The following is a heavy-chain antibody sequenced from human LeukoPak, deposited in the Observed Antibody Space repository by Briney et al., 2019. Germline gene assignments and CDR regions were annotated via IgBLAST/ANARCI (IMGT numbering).Heavy chain of an antibody. CDR2: INSDGSSR. V-gene: IGHV3-74*01. D-gene: IGHD2-2*01. CDR3: ARGYCSSTSCLTPFDY. CDR1: GFTFSSYW. J-gene: IGHJ4*02. Sequence: GGSLRLSCAASGFTFSSYWMRWVRQAPGKGLVWVSRINSDGSSRSYADSVKGRFTISRDNAKNTLYLQMNSLRAEDTAVYYCARGYCSSTSCLTPFDYWGQGTQVTVSS.